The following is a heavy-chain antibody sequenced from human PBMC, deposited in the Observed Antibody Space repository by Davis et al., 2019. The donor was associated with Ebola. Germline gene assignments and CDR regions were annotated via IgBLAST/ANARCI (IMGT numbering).Heavy chain of an antibody. D-gene: IGHD2/OR15-2a*01. J-gene: IGHJ4*02. CDR2: IYPGDSDT. V-gene: IGHV5-51*01. CDR3: ARQESLYGSSDY. CDR1: GYSFTSYW. Sequence: GESLKISCKGSGYSFTSYWIAWVRQTPAKGLEWMGIIYPGDSDTRYSPSFEGQVTISVDRSISTAYPQWSSLKASDIAMYYCARQESLYGSSDYWGQGTLVTVSS.